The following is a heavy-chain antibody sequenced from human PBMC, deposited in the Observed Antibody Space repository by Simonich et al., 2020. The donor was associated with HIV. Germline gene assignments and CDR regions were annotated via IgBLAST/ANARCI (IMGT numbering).Heavy chain of an antibody. D-gene: IGHD6-13*01. V-gene: IGHV4-38-2*01. CDR1: GYSISSGYY. CDR2: IYHSGST. CDR3: ARVLGIAAAIDSFQH. Sequence: HVQLQESGPGLVKPSETLSLTCAVSGYSISSGYYWGWIRQPPGEGRGWIGSIYHSGSTYSTPSLKSRVTISVNPSKNQFSLKLSSVTAADTAVYYCARVLGIAAAIDSFQHWGQGTLVTVSS. J-gene: IGHJ1*01.